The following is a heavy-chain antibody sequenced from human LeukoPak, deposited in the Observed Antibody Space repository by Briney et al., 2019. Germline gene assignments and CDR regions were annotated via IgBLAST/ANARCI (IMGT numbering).Heavy chain of an antibody. D-gene: IGHD3-10*01. CDR1: GFTFSSYA. CDR2: ISGSGGST. Sequence: GGSLRLSCAASGFTFSSYAMSWVRQAPGKGLEWVSAISGSGGSTYYADSVKGRFTISRDSSKNTLYLQMNSLRAEDTAVYYCAKTGLGPPIYYYGSGEFQHWGQGTLVTVSS. J-gene: IGHJ1*01. CDR3: AKTGLGPPIYYYGSGEFQH. V-gene: IGHV3-23*01.